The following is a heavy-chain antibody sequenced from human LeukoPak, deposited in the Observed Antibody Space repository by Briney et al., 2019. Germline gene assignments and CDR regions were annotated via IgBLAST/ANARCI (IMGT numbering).Heavy chain of an antibody. CDR3: ARGPNRWLQLAVFNY. J-gene: IGHJ4*02. V-gene: IGHV4-34*01. D-gene: IGHD5-24*01. CDR1: GGSFSGYY. CDR2: INHSGST. Sequence: SETLSLTCAVYGGSFSGYYWSWIRQPPGKGLEWIGEINHSGSTNYNPSLKSRATISVDTSKNQFSLKLSSVTAADTAVYYCARGPNRWLQLAVFNYWGQGTLVTVSS.